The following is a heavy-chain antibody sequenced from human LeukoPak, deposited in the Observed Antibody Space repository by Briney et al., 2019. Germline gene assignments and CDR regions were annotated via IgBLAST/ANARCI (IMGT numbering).Heavy chain of an antibody. CDR3: TRRDGYNYADY. CDR1: GFTFSSHA. J-gene: IGHJ4*02. CDR2: ISNTGGDT. V-gene: IGHV3-64*01. Sequence: GGSLRLSCAASGFTFSSHAMSWVRQAPGKGLEFVSSISNTGGDTSYANSVKGRFTISRDNPKNTLYLQMGSLRAEDMAVYYCTRRDGYNYADYWGQGTLVTVSS. D-gene: IGHD5-24*01.